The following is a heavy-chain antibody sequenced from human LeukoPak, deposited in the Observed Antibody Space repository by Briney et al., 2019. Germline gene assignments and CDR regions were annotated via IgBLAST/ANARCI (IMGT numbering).Heavy chain of an antibody. CDR1: GFTFSDYY. D-gene: IGHD3-22*01. CDR2: ISSSGLYI. V-gene: IGHV3-11*04. CDR3: ARDRGSGYSASSGYRYYFDL. J-gene: IGHJ4*02. Sequence: GGSLRLSCAASGFTFSDYYMSWIRPAPGKGLEWVSSISSSGLYIFYADSVKGRITISRDNAKHSLFLQMDSLRVEDTALYYCARDRGSGYSASSGYRYYFDLWGQGTLITVSS.